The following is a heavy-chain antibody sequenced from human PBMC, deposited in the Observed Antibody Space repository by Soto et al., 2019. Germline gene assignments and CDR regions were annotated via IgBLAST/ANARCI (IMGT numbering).Heavy chain of an antibody. CDR3: AREWGLWFGEQYYYYGMDV. J-gene: IGHJ6*02. V-gene: IGHV4-59*11. CDR1: GSSISSINNHFSNHY. CDR2: ISNIGFT. D-gene: IGHD3-10*01. Sequence: SETLSLTCTVSGSSISSINNHFSNHYCSWIRLSPGKGLEWIGYISNIGFTRYNPSLKSRVSISVDTSKNQFSLKLSSVTAADTAVYYCAREWGLWFGEQYYYYGMDVWGQGTTVT.